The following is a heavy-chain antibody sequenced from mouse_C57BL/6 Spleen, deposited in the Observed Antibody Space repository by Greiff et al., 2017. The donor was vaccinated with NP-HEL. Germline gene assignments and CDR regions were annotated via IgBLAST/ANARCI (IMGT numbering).Heavy chain of an antibody. D-gene: IGHD1-1*01. CDR1: GFNIKDDY. J-gene: IGHJ2*01. V-gene: IGHV14-4*01. Sequence: DVQLQESGAELVRPGASVKLSCTASGFNIKDDYMHWVKQRPEQGLEWIGWIDPENGDTEYASKFQGKATITADTSSNTAYLQLSSLTSEDTAVYYCTTGILRSYFDYWGQGTTLTVSS. CDR2: IDPENGDT. CDR3: TTGILRSYFDY.